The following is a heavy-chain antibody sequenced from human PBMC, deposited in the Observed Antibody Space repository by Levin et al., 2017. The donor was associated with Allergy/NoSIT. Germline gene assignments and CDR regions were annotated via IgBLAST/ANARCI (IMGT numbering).Heavy chain of an antibody. CDR1: GFTFGDYN. V-gene: IGHV3-43*01. Sequence: GESLKISCAASGFTFGDYNMQWVRQAPGKGLEWVSLISWDGERTYYADSVKGRFTISRDNSKNSLYLQMNSLRSEDTALYYCARDIRTGYYDSSALQEYYFAYWGQGTLVTVSS. CDR2: ISWDGERT. D-gene: IGHD3-22*01. J-gene: IGHJ4*02. CDR3: ARDIRTGYYDSSALQEYYFAY.